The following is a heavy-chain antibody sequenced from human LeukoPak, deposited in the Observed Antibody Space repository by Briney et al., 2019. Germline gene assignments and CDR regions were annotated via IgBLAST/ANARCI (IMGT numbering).Heavy chain of an antibody. CDR3: ARKDGYYDFDY. Sequence: PSETLSLTCTVSGGSISSGDYYWSWIRQPPGKGLEWIGYIYYSGSTNYNPSLKSRVTISVDTSKNQFSLKLGSVTAADTAVYYCARKDGYYDFDYWGQGTLVTVSS. J-gene: IGHJ4*02. D-gene: IGHD5-24*01. CDR1: GGSISSGDYY. CDR2: IYYSGST. V-gene: IGHV4-61*08.